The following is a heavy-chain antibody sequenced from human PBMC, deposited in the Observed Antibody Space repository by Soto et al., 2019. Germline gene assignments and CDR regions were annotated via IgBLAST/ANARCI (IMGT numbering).Heavy chain of an antibody. V-gene: IGHV4-59*01. CDR2: IYYSGST. D-gene: IGHD2-15*01. CDR3: ARGWESGYCSGGSCYLRYYYGMAV. CDR1: GGSISGYY. J-gene: IGHJ6*02. Sequence: TLSLTCTVSGGSISGYYWSWIRQPPGKGLEWIGYIYYSGSTNYNPSLKSRVTISVDTSKNQFSLKLSSVTAADTAVYYCARGWESGYCSGGSCYLRYYYGMAVWGQGTTVTVSS.